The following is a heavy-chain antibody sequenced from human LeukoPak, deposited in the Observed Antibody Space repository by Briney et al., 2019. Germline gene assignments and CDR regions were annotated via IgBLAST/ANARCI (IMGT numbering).Heavy chain of an antibody. V-gene: IGHV3-30*02. CDR3: ARVGIKIFGEHYFDY. CDR1: GLTFSSYG. D-gene: IGHD3-3*01. J-gene: IGHJ4*02. Sequence: GGSLRLSCAASGLTFSSYGMHWVRQAPGKGLEWVAFIRYDGSNKYYADSVKGRFTISRDNSKNTLYLQMNSLRVEDTAVYYCARVGIKIFGEHYFDYWGQGTLVTVSS. CDR2: IRYDGSNK.